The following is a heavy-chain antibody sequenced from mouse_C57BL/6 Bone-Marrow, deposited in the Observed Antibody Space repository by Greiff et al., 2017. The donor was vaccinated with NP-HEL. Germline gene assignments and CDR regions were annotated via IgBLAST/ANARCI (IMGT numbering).Heavy chain of an antibody. Sequence: EVQVVESGPELVKPGASVKISCKASGYSFTGYYMNWVKQSPEKSLEWIGEINPSTGGTTYNQKFKAKATLTVDKSSSTAYMQLKSLTSEDSAVYYCAREDYYGSSWFAYWGQGTLVTVSA. CDR1: GYSFTGYY. D-gene: IGHD1-1*01. J-gene: IGHJ3*01. CDR3: AREDYYGSSWFAY. CDR2: INPSTGGT. V-gene: IGHV1-42*01.